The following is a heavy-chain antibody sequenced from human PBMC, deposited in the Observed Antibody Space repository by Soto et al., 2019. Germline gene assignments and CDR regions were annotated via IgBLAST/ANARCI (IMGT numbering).Heavy chain of an antibody. J-gene: IGHJ6*02. CDR1: GFTFNNYA. Sequence: EVQLLEAGGNLGQPGGSLRLSCAASGFTFNNYAMSWVRQAPGKGLEWVSSISSSSSYIYYADSVKGRFTISRDNAKNSLYLQMNSLRAEDTAVYYCARVEGLRDGMDVWGQGTTVTVSS. V-gene: IGHV3-21*01. CDR2: ISSSSSYI. D-gene: IGHD2-15*01. CDR3: ARVEGLRDGMDV.